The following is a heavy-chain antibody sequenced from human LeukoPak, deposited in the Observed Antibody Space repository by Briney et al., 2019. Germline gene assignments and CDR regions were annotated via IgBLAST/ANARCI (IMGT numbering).Heavy chain of an antibody. CDR3: ATTVTTEFDY. CDR2: ISSSSSTI. J-gene: IGHJ4*02. D-gene: IGHD4-17*01. V-gene: IGHV3-48*02. Sequence: GGSLRLSCTVSIFSFSTFSMSWVRPAPGRGWEWVSSISSSSSTIYYADSVKGRFTISRDNAKNSLYLQMNSLRDEDTAVYYCATTVTTEFDYWGQGTLVTVSS. CDR1: IFSFSTFS.